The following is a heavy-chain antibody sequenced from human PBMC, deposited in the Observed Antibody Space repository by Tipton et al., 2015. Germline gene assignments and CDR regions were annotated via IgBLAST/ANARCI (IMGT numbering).Heavy chain of an antibody. CDR1: GGDVFSRGCF. D-gene: IGHD3-16*01. CDR3: MSHQSGSGYVIPRD. V-gene: IGHV4-31*03. J-gene: IGHJ4*02. Sequence: TLSLTCTVSGGDVFSRGCFWNWIRQHPEKGLEWIGHISYNGTASYSPSLKSRITISLDTYSNRFSLRLTSVTVADTAVYYCMSHQSGSGYVIPRDWGQGTLVTVSS. CDR2: ISYNGTA.